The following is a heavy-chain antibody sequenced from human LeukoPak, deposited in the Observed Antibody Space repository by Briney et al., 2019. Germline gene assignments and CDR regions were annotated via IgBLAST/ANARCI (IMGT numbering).Heavy chain of an antibody. J-gene: IGHJ4*02. CDR3: ARGDEWELAVDF. CDR1: GYSFSGYY. D-gene: IGHD1-26*01. Sequence: GASVKVSCKASGYSFSGYYINWVRQAPGQGLEWMGWIKPTGGDTNYPQKFRARITMTRDTSISTVYMELKSLTSDDTAVYYCARGDEWELAVDFWGKGTLVTVSS. V-gene: IGHV1-2*02. CDR2: IKPTGGDT.